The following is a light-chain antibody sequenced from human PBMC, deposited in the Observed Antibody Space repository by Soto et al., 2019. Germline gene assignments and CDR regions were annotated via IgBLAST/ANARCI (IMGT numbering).Light chain of an antibody. Sequence: ILMTQSPVTLSVSPGDSATLSCRASQSIGSNLAWYQQKPGQAPRLLIYAASTRVTGLPGRFSGRGSGTEFTLTISGLQSEDFAIYYCQHYTNCPPITFGQGTRLEIK. CDR2: AAS. J-gene: IGKJ5*01. CDR3: QHYTNCPPIT. V-gene: IGKV3-15*01. CDR1: QSIGSN.